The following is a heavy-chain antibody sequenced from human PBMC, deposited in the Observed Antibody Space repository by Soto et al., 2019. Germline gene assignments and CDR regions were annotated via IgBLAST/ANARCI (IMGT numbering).Heavy chain of an antibody. D-gene: IGHD4-17*01. CDR1: GGSISSGGYS. Sequence: QLQLQESGSGLVTPSQTLSLTCAVSGGSISSGGYSWNWIRQPPGKGLEWIGNIYHSGSTYYKASLKSRVTISVDRSKNQFSLKLSSVTAADTAVYYCGRGDYANAFDIWGQGTMVTVSS. CDR3: GRGDYANAFDI. CDR2: IYHSGST. J-gene: IGHJ3*02. V-gene: IGHV4-30-2*01.